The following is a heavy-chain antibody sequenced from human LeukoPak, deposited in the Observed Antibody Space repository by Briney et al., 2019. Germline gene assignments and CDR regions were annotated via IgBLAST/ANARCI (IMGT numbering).Heavy chain of an antibody. CDR2: IYSGGNT. D-gene: IGHD2-21*01. CDR1: GFTVSSNS. CDR3: ARRAGECSHPYDY. V-gene: IGHV3-53*01. J-gene: IGHJ4*02. Sequence: GGSLRLSCTVSGFTVSSNSMSWVRQAPGKGLEWVSFIYSGGNTHYSDSVKGRFTISRDNSKNTLYLQMNSLRADDTAVYYCARRAGECSHPYDYWGQGTLVTVSS.